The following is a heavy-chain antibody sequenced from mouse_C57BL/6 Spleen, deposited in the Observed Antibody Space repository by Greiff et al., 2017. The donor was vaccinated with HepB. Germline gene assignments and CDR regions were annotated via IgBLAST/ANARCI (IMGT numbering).Heavy chain of an antibody. D-gene: IGHD2-4*01. CDR1: GYTFTSYW. CDR2: IDPSDSYT. CDR3: ARRYDYDVAY. J-gene: IGHJ3*01. Sequence: QVQLKQPGAELVKPGASVKLSCKASGYTFTSYWMQWVKQRPGQGLEWIGEIDPSDSYTNYNQKFKGKATLTVDTSSSTAYMQLSSLTSEDSAVYYCARRYDYDVAYWGQGTLVTVSA. V-gene: IGHV1-50*01.